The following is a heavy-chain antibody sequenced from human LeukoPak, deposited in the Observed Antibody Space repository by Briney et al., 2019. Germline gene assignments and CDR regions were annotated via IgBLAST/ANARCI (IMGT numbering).Heavy chain of an antibody. CDR2: ISYDGSNK. CDR3: AKDSGGFDY. V-gene: IGHV3-30*18. D-gene: IGHD3-10*01. J-gene: IGHJ4*02. Sequence: PGGSLRLSCAASGFTFSSYGMHWVRQAPGKGLEWVAVISYDGSNKYYADSVKGRFTISRDNSKNTLYLQMNSLRAEDTAVYYCAKDSGGFDYWGQGTLVTVSS. CDR1: GFTFSSYG.